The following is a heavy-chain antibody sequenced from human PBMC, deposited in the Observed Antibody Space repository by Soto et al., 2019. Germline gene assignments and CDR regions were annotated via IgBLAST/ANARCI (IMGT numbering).Heavy chain of an antibody. D-gene: IGHD3-16*01. CDR3: ARDRVAGIWGDAFDI. Sequence: ASVKVSCKASGYPFTGPYIYWVRQAPGQGLEWMGWINPYNANTNYAQKLQGRVTMTTDTSTSTAYMDLRSLTSDDTAVYYCARDRVAGIWGDAFDIWGQGTMVTVSS. V-gene: IGHV1-18*04. CDR2: INPYNANT. CDR1: GYPFTGPY. J-gene: IGHJ3*02.